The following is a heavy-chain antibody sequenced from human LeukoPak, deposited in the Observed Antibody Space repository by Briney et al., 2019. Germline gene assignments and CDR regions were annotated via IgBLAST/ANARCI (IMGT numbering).Heavy chain of an antibody. CDR3: ARDHSRSSSSAYFDY. Sequence: PGGSLRLSCAASGFTFSSYAVHWVRQAPGKALEWVAVISYDGSNKYYAHSVKGRFTISRDNSKNTLYLQMNSLRAEDTAVYYCARDHSRSSSSAYFDYWGQGTLVPSPQ. J-gene: IGHJ4*02. V-gene: IGHV3-30*01. D-gene: IGHD6-6*01. CDR1: GFTFSSYA. CDR2: ISYDGSNK.